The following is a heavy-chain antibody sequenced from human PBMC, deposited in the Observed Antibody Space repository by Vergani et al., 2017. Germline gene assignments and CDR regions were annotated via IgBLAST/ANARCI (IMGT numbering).Heavy chain of an antibody. V-gene: IGHV4-34*01. Sequence: QVQLQQWGSGLLKPSETLSLTCAVYGGSFSGYYWSWIRQPPGKGLEWIGEINHSGSTNYNPSLKSRVTISVETSKNQFSLKLSSVTAADTAVYYCARVIRGYWGQGTLVTVSS. CDR3: ARVIRGY. J-gene: IGHJ4*02. CDR1: GGSFSGYY. CDR2: INHSGST.